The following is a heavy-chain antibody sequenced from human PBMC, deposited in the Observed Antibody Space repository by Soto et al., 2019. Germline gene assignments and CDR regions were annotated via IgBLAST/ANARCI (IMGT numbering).Heavy chain of an antibody. V-gene: IGHV3-21*01. CDR1: GFTLSDYN. D-gene: IGHD2-15*01. Sequence: EVQLVESGGGLVKPGGSLRLSCAASGFTLSDYNMNWVRQAPGKGLKWVGSISTSSSYIYYADSVKGRFTVSRDNAKNKLYLQTNSLVAEDTAVYYCATTRRSYCSGSLDYWGRGTVVTVSS. CDR3: ATTRRSYCSGSLDY. CDR2: ISTSSSYI. J-gene: IGHJ4*02.